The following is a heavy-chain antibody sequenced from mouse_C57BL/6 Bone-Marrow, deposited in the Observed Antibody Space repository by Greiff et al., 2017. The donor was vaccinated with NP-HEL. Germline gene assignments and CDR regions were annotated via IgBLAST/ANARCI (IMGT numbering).Heavy chain of an antibody. CDR2: IDPEDGET. D-gene: IGHD1-1*01. V-gene: IGHV14-2*01. CDR1: GFNIKDYY. J-gene: IGHJ2*01. Sequence: EVKLMESGAELVKPGASVKLSCTASGFNIKDYYMHWVKQRTEQGLEWIGRIDPEDGETKYAPKFQGQATITADTSSNTAYLQLSSLTSEDTAVYYCARDYYGSYYFDYWGQGTTLTVSS. CDR3: ARDYYGSYYFDY.